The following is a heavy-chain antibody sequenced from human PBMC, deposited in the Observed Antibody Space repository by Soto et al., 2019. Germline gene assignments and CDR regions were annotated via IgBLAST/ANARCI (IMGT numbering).Heavy chain of an antibody. V-gene: IGHV3-23*01. Sequence: GGSLRLSCAASGFTFSSYAMSWVRQAPGKGLEWVSAISGSGGSTYYADSVKGRFTISRDNSKNTLYLQMNSLRAEDTAVYYCAKDRSAVSLPGSSSDYWGQGTLVTVSS. CDR2: ISGSGGST. CDR3: AKDRSAVSLPGSSSDY. D-gene: IGHD6-13*01. CDR1: GFTFSSYA. J-gene: IGHJ4*02.